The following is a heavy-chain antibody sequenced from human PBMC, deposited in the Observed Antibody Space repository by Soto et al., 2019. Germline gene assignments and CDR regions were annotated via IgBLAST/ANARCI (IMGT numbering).Heavy chain of an antibody. V-gene: IGHV1-18*01. CDR1: GYSFTNYG. CDR2: ISAYNGNT. CDR3: ARDSPPVDY. J-gene: IGHJ4*02. Sequence: AKGKVYCKSSGYSFTNYGISWVRQAPGQGLEWMGWISAYNGNTKYAQKLQGRVTMTTDTSTSTAYMELRSLRSDDTAVYYCARDSPPVDYWGQGTLVTVSS.